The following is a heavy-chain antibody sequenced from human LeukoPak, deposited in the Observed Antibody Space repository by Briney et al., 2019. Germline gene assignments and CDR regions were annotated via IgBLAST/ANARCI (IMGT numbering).Heavy chain of an antibody. CDR3: ARLYYYNDGGLYFGPEAFDI. CDR2: TSGTG. D-gene: IGHD3-10*01. V-gene: IGHV4-4*07. Sequence: SETLSLTCIVSGDSISSHYLGWIRQPAGKGLEWIGITSGTGNYNPSLKSRVSMSVDTSRNLVSLTLTSVTTADTAVYYCARLYYYNDGGLYFGPEAFDIWGQGTRVTVSS. J-gene: IGHJ3*02. CDR1: GDSISSHY.